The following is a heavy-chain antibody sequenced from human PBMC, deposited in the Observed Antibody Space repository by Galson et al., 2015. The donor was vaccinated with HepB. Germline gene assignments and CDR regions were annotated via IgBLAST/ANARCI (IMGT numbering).Heavy chain of an antibody. V-gene: IGHV3-30*04. J-gene: IGHJ4*02. CDR3: AREWGGDYYDGSGYFDY. CDR1: GFTFSSYA. D-gene: IGHD3-22*01. CDR2: ISYDGSNK. Sequence: SLRLSCAASGFTFSSYAMHWARQAPGKGLEWVAVISYDGSNKYYADSVKGRFTISRDNSKNTLYLQMNSLRAEDTAVYYCAREWGGDYYDGSGYFDYWGQGTLVTVSS.